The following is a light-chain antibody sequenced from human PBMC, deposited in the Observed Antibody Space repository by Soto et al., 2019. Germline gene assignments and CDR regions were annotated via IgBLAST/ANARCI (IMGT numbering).Light chain of an antibody. V-gene: IGKV3-15*01. CDR2: GAS. CDR3: QEENNWPPRGRT. Sequence: EIVMTQSPATLSVSPGERATLSCRASQSVSSNLAWYQQKPGQAPRLLIYGASTRATGIPARFSGSGSGTEFTPTISSLQSEDFAVYYCQEENNWPPRGRTFGQGTKVEIK. J-gene: IGKJ1*01. CDR1: QSVSSN.